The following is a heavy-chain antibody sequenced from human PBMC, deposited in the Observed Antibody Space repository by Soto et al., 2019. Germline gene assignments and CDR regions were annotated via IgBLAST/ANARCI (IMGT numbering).Heavy chain of an antibody. CDR1: GFTFSSYG. CDR2: ISYDGSNK. V-gene: IGHV3-30*18. D-gene: IGHD1-7*01. CDR3: AKDSDATSNYNWFDP. J-gene: IGHJ5*02. Sequence: QVQLVESGGGVVQPGRSLRLSCAASGFTFSSYGMHWVRQAPGKGLEWVAVISYDGSNKYYADSVKGRFTISRDNSKNTLYLQMNSLRAEDTAVYYCAKDSDATSNYNWFDPWGQGTLVTVPS.